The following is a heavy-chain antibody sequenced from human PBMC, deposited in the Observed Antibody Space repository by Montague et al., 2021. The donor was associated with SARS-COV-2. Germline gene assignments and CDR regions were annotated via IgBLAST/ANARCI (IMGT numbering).Heavy chain of an antibody. CDR2: IDWDDDE. CDR3: ARSYGTTVVTRASDY. Sequence: PALVKPTQTLTLTYTFSGFSLSTSGMCVSWIRQPPGKALEWLTLIDWDDDEYYSTSLKTRLTISKDTSKNQVVLTMTNMDPVDTATYYCARSYGTTVVTRASDYWGQGTLVTVSS. V-gene: IGHV2-70*01. CDR1: GFSLSTSGMC. D-gene: IGHD4-23*01. J-gene: IGHJ4*02.